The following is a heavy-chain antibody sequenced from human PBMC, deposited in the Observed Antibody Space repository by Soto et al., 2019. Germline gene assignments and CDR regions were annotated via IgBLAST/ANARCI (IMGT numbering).Heavy chain of an antibody. CDR3: AKDYDYIWGSYHPNYFDY. CDR1: GFTFSSYA. J-gene: IGHJ4*02. V-gene: IGHV3-23*01. D-gene: IGHD3-16*02. Sequence: GGSLRLSCAASGFTFSSYAMSWVRQAPGKGLEWVSAISGSGGSTYYADSVKGRFTISRDNSKNTLYLQMNSLRAEDTAVYYCAKDYDYIWGSYHPNYFDYWAQGTLVTGSS. CDR2: ISGSGGST.